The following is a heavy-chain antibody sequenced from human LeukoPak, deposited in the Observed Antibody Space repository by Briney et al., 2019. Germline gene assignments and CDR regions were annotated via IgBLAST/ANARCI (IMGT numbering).Heavy chain of an antibody. V-gene: IGHV4-4*07. Sequence: SETLSLTCTVSGGSFSDHYWTWMRQPAGKALEWIGRLYTSGRTSSNPSLKSRVTMSVDTSKNLFSLKLSSVSAADTAVYYCASEASSGYCEYWGQGTLVTVSS. D-gene: IGHD3-22*01. CDR2: LYTSGRT. J-gene: IGHJ4*02. CDR1: GGSFSDHY. CDR3: ASEASSGYCEY.